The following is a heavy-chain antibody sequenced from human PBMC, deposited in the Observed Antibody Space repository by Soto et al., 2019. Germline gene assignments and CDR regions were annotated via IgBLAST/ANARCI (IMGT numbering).Heavy chain of an antibody. CDR2: ISYDESNK. CDR1: GFTFSSYG. V-gene: IGHV3-30*18. D-gene: IGHD5-18*01. J-gene: IGHJ6*02. Sequence: PGGSLRLSCAASGFTFSSYGMHWVRQAPGKGLEWVAVISYDESNKYYADSVKGRFTISRDNSKNTLYLQMNSLRAEDTAVYYCAKVPPGDTVPGVWGQGTTVTVSS. CDR3: AKVPPGDTVPGV.